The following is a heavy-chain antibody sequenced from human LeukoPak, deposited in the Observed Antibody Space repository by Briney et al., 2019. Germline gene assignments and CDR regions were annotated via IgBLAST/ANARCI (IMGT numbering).Heavy chain of an antibody. CDR1: GGSFSGYF. CDR2: INHSGST. V-gene: IGHV4-34*01. Sequence: SETLSLTCAVYGGSFSGYFWSWIRQPPGKGLEWIGEINHSGSTNYNPSLKSRVTISVDTSKNQFSLKLSSVTAADTAVYYCASNGYSSGWSEYWGQGTLVTVSS. J-gene: IGHJ4*02. D-gene: IGHD6-19*01. CDR3: ASNGYSSGWSEY.